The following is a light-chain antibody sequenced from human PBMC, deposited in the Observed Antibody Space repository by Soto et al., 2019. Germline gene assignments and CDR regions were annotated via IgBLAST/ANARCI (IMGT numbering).Light chain of an antibody. Sequence: QSVLTQPASVSGSPGQSITISCTGTISDVGGYNFVSWYQQYPGKAPKLMICDVSNRPSGVSNRFSGSKSGNTASLTISGLQAEDEAEYYCSSFTGRNYVFGTGTKLTVL. CDR1: ISDVGGYNF. CDR2: DVS. CDR3: SSFTGRNYV. V-gene: IGLV2-14*03. J-gene: IGLJ1*01.